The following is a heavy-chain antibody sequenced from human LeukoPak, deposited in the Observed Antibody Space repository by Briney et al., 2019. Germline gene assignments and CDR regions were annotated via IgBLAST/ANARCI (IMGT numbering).Heavy chain of an antibody. CDR3: AGRGGYYSNYPVDY. CDR2: INPDDSEI. V-gene: IGHV5-51*01. J-gene: IGHJ4*02. Sequence: SGESLKISCKGSGYSFTNYWIGWVRQTPGKGLEWMGIINPDDSEIKYSPSLQGQVTISADKSISTAYLQWSSLKASDTAIYYCAGRGGYYSNYPVDYWGQGTLVTVSS. D-gene: IGHD4-11*01. CDR1: GYSFTNYW.